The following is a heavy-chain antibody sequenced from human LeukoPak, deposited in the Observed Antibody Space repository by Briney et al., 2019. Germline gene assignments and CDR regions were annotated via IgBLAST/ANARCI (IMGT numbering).Heavy chain of an antibody. Sequence: GGSLRLSCAASGFIFEDYAMHWVRQAPGKGLEWVSGISYNSGSIGYANSVRGRFTISRDNSKNTVFLQMNSLRTEDTAVYFCARSPERLGQGYLDSWGQGTLVTVSS. D-gene: IGHD3/OR15-3a*01. CDR2: ISYNSGSI. J-gene: IGHJ4*02. CDR3: ARSPERLGQGYLDS. V-gene: IGHV3-9*01. CDR1: GFIFEDYA.